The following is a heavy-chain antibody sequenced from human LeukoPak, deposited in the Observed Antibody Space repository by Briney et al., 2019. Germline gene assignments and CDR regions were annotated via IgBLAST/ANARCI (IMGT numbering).Heavy chain of an antibody. CDR3: ARDLGYCSGGSCSFDY. Sequence: ASVKVSCKASGFTFTSSAVQWVRQARGQRLEWIGWIVVGSGNTNYAQKFQERVTITRDMSTSTAYMELRSLRSDDTAVYYCARDLGYCSGGSCSFDYWGQGTLVTVSS. D-gene: IGHD2-15*01. CDR2: IVVGSGNT. V-gene: IGHV1-58*01. CDR1: GFTFTSSA. J-gene: IGHJ4*02.